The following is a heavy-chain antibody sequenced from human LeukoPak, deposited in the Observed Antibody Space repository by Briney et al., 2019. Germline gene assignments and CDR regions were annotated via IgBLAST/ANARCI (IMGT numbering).Heavy chain of an antibody. Sequence: GASVKVSCKAPGYTLTTYDINWVRQATGQGLEWMAWMNPNSGNTGYAQKFQGRVTMTRNTSISTAYMELSSLRSEDTAVYYCARVAGNCGGDCYRLVYWGQGTLVTVAS. V-gene: IGHV1-8*01. D-gene: IGHD2-21*01. CDR1: GYTLTTYD. J-gene: IGHJ4*02. CDR3: ARVAGNCGGDCYRLVY. CDR2: MNPNSGNT.